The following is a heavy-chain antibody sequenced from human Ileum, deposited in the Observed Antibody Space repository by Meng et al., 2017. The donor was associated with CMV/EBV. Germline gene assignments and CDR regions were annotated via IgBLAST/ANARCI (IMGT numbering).Heavy chain of an antibody. Sequence: QFTVKEYGPTLLKPTQTLSLTCTFSGFSLSTHGVGVGWIRQPPGKALEWLALIYWDDTKRYSPSLKSRLTISKDTSKNQVVLTMTNTDTVDTATYYCANRRGSGWYETYFDSWGQGTLVTVSS. CDR2: IYWDDTK. V-gene: IGHV2-5*02. CDR1: GFSLSTHGVG. CDR3: ANRRGSGWYETYFDS. D-gene: IGHD6-19*01. J-gene: IGHJ4*02.